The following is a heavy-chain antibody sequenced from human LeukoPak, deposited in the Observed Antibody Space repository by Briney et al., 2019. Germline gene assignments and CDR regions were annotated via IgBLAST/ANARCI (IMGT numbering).Heavy chain of an antibody. V-gene: IGHV4-34*01. Sequence: SETLSRTCAVYGGSFSGYYWSWIRQPPGKGLEWIGEINHSGSTNYNPSLKSRVTISVDTSKNQFSLKLSSVTAADTAVYYCARSRRLRHYFDYWGQGTLVTVSS. CDR1: GGSFSGYY. CDR2: INHSGST. D-gene: IGHD5-12*01. CDR3: ARSRRLRHYFDY. J-gene: IGHJ4*02.